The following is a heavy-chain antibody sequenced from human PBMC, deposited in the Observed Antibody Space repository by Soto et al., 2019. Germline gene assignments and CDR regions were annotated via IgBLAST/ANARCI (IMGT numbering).Heavy chain of an antibody. CDR1: GFTVSSNY. D-gene: IGHD6-13*01. J-gene: IGHJ4*02. CDR3: ARAGISQAAAGSLDCCPIDS. CDR2: IYSGGTT. V-gene: IGHV3-66*01. Sequence: EVQLVESGGGLVQPGGSLRLSCAASGFTVSSNYMSWVRQAPGKWLERVSIIYSGGTTYYADSVKGRFTISRDNSKNTLYLQMNSLRAEDTAVYYCARAGISQAAAGSLDCCPIDSWGQGTLVTVSS.